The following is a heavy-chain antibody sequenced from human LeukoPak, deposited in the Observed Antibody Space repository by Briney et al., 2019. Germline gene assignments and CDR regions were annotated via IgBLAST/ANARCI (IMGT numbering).Heavy chain of an antibody. CDR2: ISAYNGNT. Sequence: ASVKVSCKTSGYTFTNYGISWVRQAPEQRLERMGWISAYNGNTNYAQRLQGRVTMTTDTSTSTAYMELRSLRSDDTAVYYCGRLGYCSGSSCPTSYYNWFDPWGQGTLVTVSS. CDR1: GYTFTNYG. J-gene: IGHJ5*02. CDR3: GRLGYCSGSSCPTSYYNWFDP. V-gene: IGHV1-18*01. D-gene: IGHD2-15*01.